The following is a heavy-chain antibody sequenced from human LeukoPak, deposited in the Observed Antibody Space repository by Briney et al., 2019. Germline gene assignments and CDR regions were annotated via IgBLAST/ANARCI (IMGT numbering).Heavy chain of an antibody. V-gene: IGHV1-46*03. D-gene: IGHD2-2*02. CDR3: ASTSCYNCYWFDP. Sequence: ASVKVSCKASGYTFTSYYMHWVRQAPGQGLEWMGIINPSGGITTYAQKLQGRVTMTSDTSTRTVYMELSSLRSEDTAFYYCASTSCYNCYWFDPWGQGTLVTVSS. CDR2: INPSGGIT. J-gene: IGHJ5*02. CDR1: GYTFTSYY.